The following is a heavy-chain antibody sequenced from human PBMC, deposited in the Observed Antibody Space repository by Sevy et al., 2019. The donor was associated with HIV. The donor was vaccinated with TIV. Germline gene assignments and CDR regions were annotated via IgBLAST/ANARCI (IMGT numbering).Heavy chain of an antibody. V-gene: IGHV3-48*02. CDR3: ARDRGRGEVALDL. D-gene: IGHD3-10*01. CDR1: GFRFRDYR. CDR2: ITSSSNTI. J-gene: IGHJ5*02. Sequence: GFLRLSCAASGFRFRDYRMNWVRQAPGKGLEWVSYITSSSNTINYADSVKGRFTISRDNGRNSLYLQINSLRHEDTAVYYCARDRGRGEVALDLWGQGTLVTVSS.